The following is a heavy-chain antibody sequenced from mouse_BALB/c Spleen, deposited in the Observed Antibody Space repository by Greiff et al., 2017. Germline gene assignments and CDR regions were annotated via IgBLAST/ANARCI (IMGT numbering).Heavy chain of an antibody. V-gene: IGHV5-6*01. J-gene: IGHJ4*01. CDR2: ISSGGSYT. Sequence: EVQVVESGGDLVKPGGSLKLSCAASGFTFSSYGMSWVRQTPDKRLEWVATISSGGSYTYYPDSVKGRFTISRDNAKNTLYLQMSSLKSEDTAMYYCARQRNGNLYYYAMDYWGQGTSVTVSS. CDR1: GFTFSSYG. CDR3: ARQRNGNLYYYAMDY. D-gene: IGHD2-1*01.